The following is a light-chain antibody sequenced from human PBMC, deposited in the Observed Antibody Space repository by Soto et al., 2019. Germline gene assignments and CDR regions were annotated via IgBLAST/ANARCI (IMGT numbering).Light chain of an antibody. V-gene: IGKV1-39*01. Sequence: EIRMTQSASYLSASIGDGGTIXCRASQSLSSHFSWYHQKPGKARNLLIYTASSLQSVGPPRFSGSGSATEFTPPISSLQPEDFATYYRQQSYSPSITFGQGTRLEIK. J-gene: IGKJ5*01. CDR2: TAS. CDR1: QSLSSH. CDR3: QQSYSPSIT.